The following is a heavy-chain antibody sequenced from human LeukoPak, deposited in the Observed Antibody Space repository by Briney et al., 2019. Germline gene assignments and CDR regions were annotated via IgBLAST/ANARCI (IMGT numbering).Heavy chain of an antibody. CDR1: GYTFTGYY. Sequence: ASVKVSCKASGYTFTGYYMHWVRQAPGQGLEWMGWINPNSGGTNYAQKFQGWVTLTRDTSITTAYMELGRLTSDDTAVYYCAREGDVVADVNWFDPWGQGTLVTVSS. CDR2: INPNSGGT. J-gene: IGHJ5*02. V-gene: IGHV1-2*04. CDR3: AREGDVVADVNWFDP. D-gene: IGHD2-2*01.